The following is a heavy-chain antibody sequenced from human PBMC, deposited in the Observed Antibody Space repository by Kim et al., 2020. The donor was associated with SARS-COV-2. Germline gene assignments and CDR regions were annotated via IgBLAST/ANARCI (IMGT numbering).Heavy chain of an antibody. CDR1: GGSISSYY. J-gene: IGHJ6*02. D-gene: IGHD5-18*01. CDR2: IYYSGST. Sequence: SETLSLTCTVSGGSISSYYWSWIRQPPGKGLEWIGYIYYSGSTNYNPSLKSRVTISVDTSKNQFSLKLSSVTAADTAVYYCARDGYREYSYGYYYYGMDVWGQRTTVTVSS. CDR3: ARDGYREYSYGYYYYGMDV. V-gene: IGHV4-59*01.